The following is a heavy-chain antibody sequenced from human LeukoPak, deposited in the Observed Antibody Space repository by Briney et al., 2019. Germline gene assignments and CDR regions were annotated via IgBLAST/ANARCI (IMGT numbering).Heavy chain of an antibody. D-gene: IGHD4/OR15-4a*01. CDR3: ATAPGADGRPYYYYGMDV. V-gene: IGHV1-24*01. J-gene: IGHJ6*02. CDR1: GYTLTELS. CDR2: FDPKDGET. Sequence: ASVKVSCKVSGYTLTELSMHWVRQAPGKGLEWMGGFDPKDGETIYAQKFQGRVTMTEDTSTDTAYMELSSLRSEDTAVYYCATAPGADGRPYYYYGMDVWGQGTTVTVSS.